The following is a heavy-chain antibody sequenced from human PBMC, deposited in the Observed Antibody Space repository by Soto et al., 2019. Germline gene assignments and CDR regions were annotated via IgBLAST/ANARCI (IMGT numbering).Heavy chain of an antibody. CDR3: ARQIFAADY. CDR1: GGTFDHAA. D-gene: IGHD3-9*01. J-gene: IGHJ4*02. CDR2: INTMFNST. Sequence: VQLVQSGSEVKKPGSSVKVSCEAPGGTFDHAAITWVRQAPGQGLEWVGGINTMFNSTHYAQKFQGRVTITADAVTSTAFMERRGLTSDAAAVYYCARQIFAADYWGQGTLVVVSS. V-gene: IGHV1-69*01.